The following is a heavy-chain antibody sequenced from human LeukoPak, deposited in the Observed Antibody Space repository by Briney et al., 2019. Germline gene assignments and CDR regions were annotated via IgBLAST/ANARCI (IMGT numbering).Heavy chain of an antibody. D-gene: IGHD5-12*01. CDR2: ISSSGSTM. CDR3: ARHNEWLH. CDR1: GFTFSSYE. J-gene: IGHJ4*02. V-gene: IGHV3-48*03. Sequence: PGGSLRLSCAASGFTFSSYEMNWVRQAPGKGLEWVSYISSSGSTMYYADSVKGRFTISRDNAKNSLYLQMNSLRAEDTAVYYCARHNEWLHWGQGTLVTVSS.